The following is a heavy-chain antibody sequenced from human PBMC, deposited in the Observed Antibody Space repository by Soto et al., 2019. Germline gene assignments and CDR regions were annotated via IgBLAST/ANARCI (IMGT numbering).Heavy chain of an antibody. D-gene: IGHD5-18*01. CDR1: GYSFTSYY. CDR3: AKLPRGDSYDYSGYVEFHFDH. CDR2: INPSGGST. Sequence: ASVKVSCKASGYSFTSYYLHWVRQAPGQGPEWMGLINPSGGSTTYSQKFQGRVTMTRDTSTTTVYMELSALRSEDTAFYYCAKLPRGDSYDYSGYVEFHFDHWGQGTLVTVSS. V-gene: IGHV1-46*01. J-gene: IGHJ4*02.